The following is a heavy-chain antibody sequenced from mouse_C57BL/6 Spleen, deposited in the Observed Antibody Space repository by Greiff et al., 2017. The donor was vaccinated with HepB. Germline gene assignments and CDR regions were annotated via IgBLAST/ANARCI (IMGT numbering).Heavy chain of an antibody. CDR3: ARELYYAMDY. CDR2: IYPGDGDT. V-gene: IGHV1-82*01. CDR1: GYAFSSSW. Sequence: VHLVESGPELVKPGASVKISCKASGYAFSSSWMNWVKQRPGKGLEWIGRIYPGDGDTNYNGKFKGKATLTADKSSSTAYMQLSSLTSEDSAVYFCARELYYAMDYWGQGTSVTVSS. J-gene: IGHJ4*01.